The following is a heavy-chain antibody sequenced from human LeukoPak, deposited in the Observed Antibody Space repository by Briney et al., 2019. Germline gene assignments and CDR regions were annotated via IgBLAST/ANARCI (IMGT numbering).Heavy chain of an antibody. CDR3: ARDRRATDYYYMDV. CDR2: IYTSGST. V-gene: IGHV4-4*07. D-gene: IGHD5-12*01. J-gene: IGHJ6*03. Sequence: SETLSLTCTVSGGSISTFYWSWIRQPAGKGLEWIGHIYTSGSTNYNPSLKSRVTMSVDTSKIHFSLKLSSVTAADTAVYYCARDRRATDYYYMDVWGKGITVTVSS. CDR1: GGSISTFY.